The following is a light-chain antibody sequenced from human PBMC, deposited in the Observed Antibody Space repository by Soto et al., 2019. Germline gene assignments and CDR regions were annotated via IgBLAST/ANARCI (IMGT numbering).Light chain of an antibody. V-gene: IGKV2-28*01. CDR3: IQALQTPFT. CDR2: LGS. Sequence: DLVMTQSPLSLPVTPGEPASISCRSSQSLLHSTGRYYLDWYLQKPGQSPQLLIYLGSHRASGVPDRFSGSGSGTEFTLTISRVEAEDVGIYYCIQALQTPFTFGGGTRVEIK. J-gene: IGKJ4*01. CDR1: QSLLHSTGRYY.